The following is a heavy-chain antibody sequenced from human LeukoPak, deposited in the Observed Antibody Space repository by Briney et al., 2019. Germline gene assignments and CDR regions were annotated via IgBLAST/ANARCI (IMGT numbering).Heavy chain of an antibody. CDR3: ANLPRRGEQLAYMDV. Sequence: GGSLRLSCAASGFTFSSYAMSWVRQAPGKGLEWVSAISGSGGSTYYADSVKGRFTISRDNSKNTLYLQMNSLRAEDTAVYYCANLPRRGEQLAYMDVWGKGTTVTVSS. V-gene: IGHV3-23*01. J-gene: IGHJ6*03. D-gene: IGHD6-6*01. CDR2: ISGSGGST. CDR1: GFTFSSYA.